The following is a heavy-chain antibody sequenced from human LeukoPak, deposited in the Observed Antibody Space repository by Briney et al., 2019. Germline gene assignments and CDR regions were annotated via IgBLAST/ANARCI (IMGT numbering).Heavy chain of an antibody. CDR3: ARDLFNGDYTENWFDP. Sequence: PSETLSHTCIVSGGSISSSSSYWGWIRQPPGKGLKWIGSIYHSGSTYYNPSLKSRVTISVDTSKNQFSLKLSSVTAADTAVYYCARDLFNGDYTENWFDPWGQGTLVTVSS. D-gene: IGHD4-17*01. CDR2: IYHSGST. V-gene: IGHV4-39*07. CDR1: GGSISSSSSY. J-gene: IGHJ5*02.